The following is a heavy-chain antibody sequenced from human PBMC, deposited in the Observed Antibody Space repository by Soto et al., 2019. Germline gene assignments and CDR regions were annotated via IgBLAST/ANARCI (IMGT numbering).Heavy chain of an antibody. V-gene: IGHV3-30*03. Sequence: QVQLVESGGGVVQPGKSLRLSCAASGFTFNNYAMHWVRQAPGKGLEWVAVVTFDGSKTYYADPVKGRFTISRDNSKNTVYLQMNSLRAEDTALYYCARKSDYGDSKRPLDDWGQGTLVTVSS. J-gene: IGHJ4*02. CDR1: GFTFNNYA. D-gene: IGHD4-17*01. CDR3: ARKSDYGDSKRPLDD. CDR2: VTFDGSKT.